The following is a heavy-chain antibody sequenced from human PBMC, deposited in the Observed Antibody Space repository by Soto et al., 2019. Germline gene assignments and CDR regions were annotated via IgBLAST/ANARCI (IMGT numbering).Heavy chain of an antibody. CDR2: ISYDGSNK. V-gene: IGHV3-30-3*01. D-gene: IGHD3-10*01. CDR1: GFTFSSYA. Sequence: GGSLRLSCAASGFTFSSYAMHWVRQAPGKGLEWVAVISYDGSNKYYADSVKGRFTISRDSSKNTLYLQMNSLRAEDTAVYYCARELRPGYYGSGSYSSAGLFDPWGQGTLVTVSS. J-gene: IGHJ5*02. CDR3: ARELRPGYYGSGSYSSAGLFDP.